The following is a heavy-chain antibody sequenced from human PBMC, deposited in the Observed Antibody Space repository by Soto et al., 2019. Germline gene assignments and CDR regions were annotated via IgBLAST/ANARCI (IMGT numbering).Heavy chain of an antibody. Sequence: SETLSLTCTVSGGSISSSYYWGWIRQPAGKGLEWIGSIYYSGSTYYNPSLKSRVTISVDTSKNQFSLKLSSVTAADTAVYYCAREEYSGSYYYYYGMDVWGQGTTVT. CDR3: AREEYSGSYYYYYGMDV. D-gene: IGHD6-6*01. CDR2: IYYSGST. V-gene: IGHV4-39*02. J-gene: IGHJ6*02. CDR1: GGSISSSYY.